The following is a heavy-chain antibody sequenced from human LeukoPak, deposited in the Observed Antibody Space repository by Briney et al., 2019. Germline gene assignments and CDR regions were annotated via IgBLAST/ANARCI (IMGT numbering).Heavy chain of an antibody. CDR2: ISSSGSTI. D-gene: IGHD3-3*01. J-gene: IGHJ3*02. CDR1: GFTFSDYY. Sequence: GGSLRLSCAASGFTFSDYYMSWIRQAPGKGLEWVSYISSSGSTIYCADSVKGRFTISRDNAKNSLYLQMNSLRAEDTAVYYCARGADFWSGSGPYDAFDIWGQGTMVTVSS. CDR3: ARGADFWSGSGPYDAFDI. V-gene: IGHV3-11*04.